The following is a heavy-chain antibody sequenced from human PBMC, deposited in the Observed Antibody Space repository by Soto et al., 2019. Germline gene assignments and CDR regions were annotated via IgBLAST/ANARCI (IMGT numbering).Heavy chain of an antibody. Sequence: SETLSRTCTVSGGSISSYYWSWIRQPPGKGLEWIGYIYYSGSTNYNPSLKSRVTISVDTSKNQFSLELSSVTTADTAVYYCARRYGGTFDYWGQGTLVTVSS. J-gene: IGHJ4*02. D-gene: IGHD2-15*01. CDR1: GGSISSYY. V-gene: IGHV4-59*08. CDR2: IYYSGST. CDR3: ARRYGGTFDY.